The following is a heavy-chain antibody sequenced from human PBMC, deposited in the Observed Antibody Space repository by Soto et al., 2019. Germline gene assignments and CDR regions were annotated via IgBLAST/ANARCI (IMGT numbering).Heavy chain of an antibody. CDR1: GFSFSSYD. CDR2: ISGSGGSA. Sequence: EVQLLESGGGLVQPGGSLRLSCAASGFSFSSYDMSWVRQAPGKGLEWVSGISGSGGSAYYADSVKGRFTISRDNSKNTLYVQMNSLRAEDTAIYYCAKEDDAWTNGHFDIWVQGTMVTVSS. CDR3: AKEDDAWTNGHFDI. J-gene: IGHJ3*02. D-gene: IGHD2-8*01. V-gene: IGHV3-23*01.